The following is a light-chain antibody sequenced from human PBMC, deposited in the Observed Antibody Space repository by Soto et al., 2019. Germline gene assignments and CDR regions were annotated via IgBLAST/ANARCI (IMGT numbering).Light chain of an antibody. CDR3: QKYNSAPLT. J-gene: IGKJ4*01. CDR1: QSISSW. V-gene: IGKV1-27*01. CDR2: KAS. Sequence: DIQMTQSPSTLSASVGDRVTITCRASQSISSWLAWYQQKPGKAPKLLIYKASTLQAGVPSRFSGSGSGTDFTLTISSLQPEDVAAYYCQKYNSAPLTFGGGTKVDIK.